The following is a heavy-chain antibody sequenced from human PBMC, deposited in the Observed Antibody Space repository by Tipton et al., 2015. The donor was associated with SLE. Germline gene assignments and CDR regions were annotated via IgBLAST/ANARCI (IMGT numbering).Heavy chain of an antibody. CDR1: GGAISTFY. Sequence: TLSLTCTVSGGAISTFYWSLIRQSAGKGLEWIGRIYSSGRTNYNPSLKSRVTMSVDTSRKQFSLKLTSVTAADTAVYYCARRGWVDAFDIWGQGTMVIVSS. CDR3: ARRGWVDAFDI. CDR2: IYSSGRT. V-gene: IGHV4-4*07. J-gene: IGHJ3*02. D-gene: IGHD6-19*01.